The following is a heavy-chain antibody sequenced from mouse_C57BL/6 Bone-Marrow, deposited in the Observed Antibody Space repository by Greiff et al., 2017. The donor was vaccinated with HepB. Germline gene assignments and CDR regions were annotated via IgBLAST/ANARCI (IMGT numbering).Heavy chain of an antibody. CDR2: ILTSIGRT. V-gene: IGHV15-2*01. CDR3: ARDSYGSSYEAWFAY. CDR1: DSEVFPIAY. D-gene: IGHD1-1*01. J-gene: IGHJ3*01. Sequence: QVQLQQSGSELRSPGSSVKLSCKDFDSEVFPIAYMSWVRQKPGHGFVWIGGILTSIGRTIYGEMFEDKATLDADTLSNTSYLELNSLTSEDSAIYYCARDSYGSSYEAWFAYWGQGTGVTVSA.